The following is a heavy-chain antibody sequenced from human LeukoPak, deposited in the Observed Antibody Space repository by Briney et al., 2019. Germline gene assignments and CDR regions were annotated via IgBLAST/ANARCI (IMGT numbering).Heavy chain of an antibody. CDR2: IYYSGST. D-gene: IGHD2-21*01. CDR3: AREPSTVVVGGLDP. Sequence: SQTLSLTCTVSGGSISSGGYYWSWIRQHPGKGLEWIGYIYYSGSTYYNPSLKSRVTISVDTSKNQFSLKLSSVTAADTAVYYCAREPSTVVVGGLDPWGQGTLVTVSS. J-gene: IGHJ5*02. CDR1: GGSISSGGYY. V-gene: IGHV4-31*03.